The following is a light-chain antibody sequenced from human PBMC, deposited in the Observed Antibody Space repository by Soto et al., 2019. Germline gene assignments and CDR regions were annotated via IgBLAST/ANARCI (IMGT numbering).Light chain of an antibody. CDR3: QQYGGSRT. CDR2: CAS. CDR1: QSVTSSY. V-gene: IGKV3-20*01. Sequence: EIVLTQSPGTLSLSPGERATLSCRASQSVTSSYLAWYQQKPGQAPRLLIYCASSRATGIPDRFSGSGSGTDFTLTISRLEPEDFAVYYCQQYGGSRTFGRGTKVEIK. J-gene: IGKJ1*01.